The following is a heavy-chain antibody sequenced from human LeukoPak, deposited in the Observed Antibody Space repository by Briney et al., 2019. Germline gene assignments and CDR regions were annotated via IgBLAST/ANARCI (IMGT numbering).Heavy chain of an antibody. CDR2: IYGDDGK. CDR1: GGSISSYYW. J-gene: IGHJ4*02. V-gene: IGHV2-5*08. Sequence: KPSETLSLTCTVSGGSISSYYWSWIRQPPGKALEWLALIYGDDGKRYSPSLKSRLTITKDTSKNQVVLTMTNMDPVDTATYYCAHTTNSGWNPLVHWGQGTLVTVSS. D-gene: IGHD6-19*01. CDR3: AHTTNSGWNPLVH.